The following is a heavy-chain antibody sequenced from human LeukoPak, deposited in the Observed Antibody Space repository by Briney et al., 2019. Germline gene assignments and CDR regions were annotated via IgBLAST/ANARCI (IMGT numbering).Heavy chain of an antibody. V-gene: IGHV4-30-4*01. CDR1: GGSITSDDYS. CDR2: IYYSGNT. D-gene: IGHD4-11*01. J-gene: IGHJ4*02. Sequence: PSETLSLTCTVSGGSITSDDYSWSWIRQPPGKGLEWIGYIYYSGNTYYNPSLKSRVTISVDTSKNQFSLKLSSVTAADTAVYNCARTYIDYLPLWGQGTLVTVSS. CDR3: ARTYIDYLPL.